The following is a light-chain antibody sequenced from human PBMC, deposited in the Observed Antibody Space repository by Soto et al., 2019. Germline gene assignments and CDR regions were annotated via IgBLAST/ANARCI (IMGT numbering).Light chain of an antibody. CDR3: SSYTSSTTPV. CDR2: EVS. V-gene: IGLV2-14*01. CDR1: SSDVGGYAC. Sequence: QSALTQPASVSGSPGQTITISCTGTSSDVGGYACVSWYQQYPGKVPKLVISEVSNRPSGVSHRFSGSRSGNTASLTISGLQAEDEADYHCSSYTSSTTPVFGGGTKLTVL. J-gene: IGLJ2*01.